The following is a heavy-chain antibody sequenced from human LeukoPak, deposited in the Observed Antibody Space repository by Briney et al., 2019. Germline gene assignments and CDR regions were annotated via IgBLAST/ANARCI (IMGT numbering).Heavy chain of an antibody. J-gene: IGHJ3*02. CDR2: IYYSGRT. CDR3: ARAMENRAAHGFDI. Sequence: SGPTLVNPSQTLPLTCTVSGGSISSGGYYWTWIRQHPGKGLEWIGYIYYSGRTYYNPSVKSRVTISLDTSRNQFSLKLSSVTAADTAVYYCARAMENRAAHGFDIWGQGTLVTVSS. CDR1: GGSISSGGYY. V-gene: IGHV4-31*03. D-gene: IGHD3-10*01.